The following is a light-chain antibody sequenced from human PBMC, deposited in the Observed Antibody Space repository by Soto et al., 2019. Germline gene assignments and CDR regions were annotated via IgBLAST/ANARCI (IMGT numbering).Light chain of an antibody. CDR3: QQYYSSPRT. Sequence: ENVLTQSPGTLSLSPGKRATISCRASHTISSSYLAWYQQKPGQAPRLLIYAISDRATGVPDRFIGSGSGTDFTLTITRLEPEDFAVYFCQQYYSSPRTFGQGTKVDIK. CDR2: AIS. V-gene: IGKV3-20*01. CDR1: HTISSSY. J-gene: IGKJ1*01.